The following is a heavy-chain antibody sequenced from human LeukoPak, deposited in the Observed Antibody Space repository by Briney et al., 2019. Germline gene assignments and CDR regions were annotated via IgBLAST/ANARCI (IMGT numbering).Heavy chain of an antibody. CDR1: GYSFTNYW. CDR2: IFPGDSDT. CDR3: ARHAYLATITADFDY. Sequence: GESLKISCKGSGYSFTNYWIGWVRQMPGKGLGWMGIIFPGDSDTRYSPSFQGQVTMSADKSISTAYLQWSSLKASDTAMYYCARHAYLATITADFDYWGQGTLVTVSS. V-gene: IGHV5-51*01. J-gene: IGHJ4*02. D-gene: IGHD5-24*01.